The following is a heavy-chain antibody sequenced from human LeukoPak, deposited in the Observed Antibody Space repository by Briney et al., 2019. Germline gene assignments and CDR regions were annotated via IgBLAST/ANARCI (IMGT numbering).Heavy chain of an antibody. D-gene: IGHD6-13*01. V-gene: IGHV1-24*01. Sequence: ASVKVSCKVSGYTLTELSMHWVRQAPGKGLEWMGGFDPEDGETIYAQEFQGRVTMTEDTSTDTAYMELSSLRSEDTAVYYCATLRTSSWYRYFDYWGQGTLVTVSS. J-gene: IGHJ4*02. CDR1: GYTLTELS. CDR3: ATLRTSSWYRYFDY. CDR2: FDPEDGET.